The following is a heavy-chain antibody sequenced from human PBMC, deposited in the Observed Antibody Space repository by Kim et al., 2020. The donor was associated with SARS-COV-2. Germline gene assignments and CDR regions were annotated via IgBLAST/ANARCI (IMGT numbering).Heavy chain of an antibody. CDR2: INHSGST. CDR3: GADCSSTSCYSPRFDP. J-gene: IGHJ5*02. Sequence: SETLSLTCAVYGGSFSGYYWSWIRQPPGKGLEWIGEINHSGSTNYNPSLKSRVTISVDTSKNQFSLKLSSVTAADTAVYYCGADCSSTSCYSPRFDPWGQGTLVTVSS. V-gene: IGHV4-34*01. D-gene: IGHD2-2*02. CDR1: GGSFSGYY.